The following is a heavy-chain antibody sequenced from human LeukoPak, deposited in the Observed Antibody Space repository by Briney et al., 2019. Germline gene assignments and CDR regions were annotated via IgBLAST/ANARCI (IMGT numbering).Heavy chain of an antibody. D-gene: IGHD2-2*01. Sequence: SETLSLTCTVSGGSISSYYWSWIRQPPGKGLEWIGYIYYGGSTNYNPSLKSRVTISVDTSKNQFSLKLSSVTAADTAVYYCARISRDWFDPWGQGTLVTVSS. CDR1: GGSISSYY. CDR3: ARISRDWFDP. CDR2: IYYGGST. V-gene: IGHV4-59*01. J-gene: IGHJ5*02.